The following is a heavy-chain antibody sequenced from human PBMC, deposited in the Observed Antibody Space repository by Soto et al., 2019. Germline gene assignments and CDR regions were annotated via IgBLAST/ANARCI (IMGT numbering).Heavy chain of an antibody. CDR3: AKGGSIAAVFGVDY. Sequence: PGGSLRLSCAASGFTVSSKYMSWVRQAPGKGLEWVSLIQSGGPTYYADSVKGRFTISRDTSENTVHLQMDSLRAEDTAVYYCAKGGSIAAVFGVDYWGQGTLVTVSS. D-gene: IGHD6-6*01. J-gene: IGHJ4*02. CDR1: GFTVSSKY. V-gene: IGHV3-66*01. CDR2: IQSGGPT.